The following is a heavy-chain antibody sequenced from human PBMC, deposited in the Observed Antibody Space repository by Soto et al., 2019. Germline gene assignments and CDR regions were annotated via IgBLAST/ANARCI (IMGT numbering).Heavy chain of an antibody. CDR1: GFTFGDYA. Sequence: HPGGSLRLSCTASGFTFGDYAMSWFRQAPGKGLEWVGFIRSKAYGGTTEYAASVKGRFTISRDDSKSIAYLQMNSLKTEDTAVYYCTRALYYDFWSGHRVYGMDVWGQGTTVTVSS. CDR3: TRALYYDFWSGHRVYGMDV. J-gene: IGHJ6*02. CDR2: IRSKAYGGTT. D-gene: IGHD3-3*01. V-gene: IGHV3-49*03.